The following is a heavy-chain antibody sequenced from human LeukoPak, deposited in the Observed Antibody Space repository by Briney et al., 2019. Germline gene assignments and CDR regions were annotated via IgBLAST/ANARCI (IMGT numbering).Heavy chain of an antibody. CDR1: GSIFTGFS. D-gene: IGHD3-22*01. CDR2: IYPGDSNT. Sequence: GESLQISCKGSGSIFTGFSIGWVRQMPGKGLEWMGIIYPGDSNTRYSPSFQGQVTISADKSISTAYLQWSSLKASDTAMYYCARFLIAWRYFDYWGQGTLVTVSS. J-gene: IGHJ4*03. CDR3: ARFLIAWRYFDY. V-gene: IGHV5-51*01.